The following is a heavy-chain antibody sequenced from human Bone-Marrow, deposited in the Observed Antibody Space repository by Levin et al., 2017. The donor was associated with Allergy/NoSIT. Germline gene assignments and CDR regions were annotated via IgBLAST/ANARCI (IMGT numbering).Heavy chain of an antibody. CDR3: ARKHDLSSTNPRSAGYGVDV. CDR2: ISYDGSHR. J-gene: IGHJ6*02. Sequence: GESLKISCAASGFSFRSFAMHWVRQAPGKGLDWVAFISYDGSHRYYADSVKGRFTSSRDNSKQTLFLQMNSLRPEDTAIYYCARKHDLSSTNPRSAGYGVDVWGQGTPVAVSS. V-gene: IGHV3-30-3*01. D-gene: IGHD3-16*02. CDR1: GFSFRSFA.